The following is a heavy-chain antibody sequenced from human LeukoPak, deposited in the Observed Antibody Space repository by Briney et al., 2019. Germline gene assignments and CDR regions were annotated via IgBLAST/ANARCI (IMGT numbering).Heavy chain of an antibody. CDR3: ARGGRDLNIVVVPAAIKGPHV. D-gene: IGHD2-2*02. J-gene: IGHJ6*04. V-gene: IGHV4-59*12. CDR1: GGSLTYYY. Sequence: IPSETLSLTCSVSGGSLTYYYWTWIRQPPGRRPEWIGFIYYSGSTNYNPSLESRVAFSVDTSKNQVSLKLSSVTAADTAVYYCARGGRDLNIVVVPAAIKGPHVWGKGTTVTVSS. CDR2: IYYSGST.